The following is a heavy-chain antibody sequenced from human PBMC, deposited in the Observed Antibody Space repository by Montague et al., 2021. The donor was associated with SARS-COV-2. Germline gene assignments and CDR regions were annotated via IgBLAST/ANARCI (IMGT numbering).Heavy chain of an antibody. D-gene: IGHD2-2*01. CDR1: GGSISSGGYY. J-gene: IGHJ4*02. V-gene: IGHV4-31*03. Sequence: TLSLTCTVSGGSISSGGYYWSWIRQHPRKGLEWIGYIYYSGSTYYNPSLKSRVTISVDTSKNQFSLKLSSVTAADTAVYYCARTPAVYVVVVPAARGHFDYWGQGTLVTVSS. CDR3: ARTPAVYVVVVPAARGHFDY. CDR2: IYYSGST.